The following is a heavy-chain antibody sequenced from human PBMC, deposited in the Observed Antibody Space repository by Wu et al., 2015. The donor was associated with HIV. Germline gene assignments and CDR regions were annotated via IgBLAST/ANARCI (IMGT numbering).Heavy chain of an antibody. CDR1: GGTFSSFG. J-gene: IGHJ4*02. D-gene: IGHD2-15*01. Sequence: QVQLAQSGAEMKKPGSSVKVSCKASGGTFSSFGISWVRQAPGKGLEWMGGIVPSLGTSDHAETFQDRITITADGSTRSSYMELNSLRSEDTAVYYCARYCSGGSCYSFSSGGFDYWGQGTLVTVSS. CDR2: IVPSLGTS. CDR3: ARYCSGGSCYSFSSGGFDY. V-gene: IGHV1-69*11.